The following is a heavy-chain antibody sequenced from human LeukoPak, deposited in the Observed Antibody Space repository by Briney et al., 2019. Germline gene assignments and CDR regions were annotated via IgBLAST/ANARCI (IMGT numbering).Heavy chain of an antibody. J-gene: IGHJ6*03. CDR1: GFTFSSYA. Sequence: AGGSLRLSCAASGFTFSSYAMSWVRQAPGKGLEWVSAISGSGGSTYYADSVKGRFTISRDNSKNTLYLQMNSLRAEDTAVYYCAKGSVGYCSSTSCYNDYYYYYMDVWGKGTTVTVSS. V-gene: IGHV3-23*01. CDR3: AKGSVGYCSSTSCYNDYYYYYMDV. CDR2: ISGSGGST. D-gene: IGHD2-2*02.